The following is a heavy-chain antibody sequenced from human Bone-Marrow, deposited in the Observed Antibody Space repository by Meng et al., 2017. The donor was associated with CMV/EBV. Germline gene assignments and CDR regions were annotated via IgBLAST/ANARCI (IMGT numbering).Heavy chain of an antibody. J-gene: IGHJ4*02. Sequence: GSLRLSCTVPGYSITGPYYWGWIRQPPGKGLEWIGTIYHRGTTYYNPSLKSRATISVDTSKNQFSLKLSSVTAADTAVYYCARAAYYYDSSGPYYFDYWGQGTLVTVSS. V-gene: IGHV4-38-2*02. D-gene: IGHD3-22*01. CDR3: ARAAYYYDSSGPYYFDY. CDR1: GYSITGPYY. CDR2: IYHRGTT.